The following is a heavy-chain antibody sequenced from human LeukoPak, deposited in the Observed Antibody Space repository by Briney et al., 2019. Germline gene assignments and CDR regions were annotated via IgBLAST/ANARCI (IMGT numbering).Heavy chain of an antibody. V-gene: IGHV3-23*01. CDR1: GFTLSSYS. Sequence: GGSLRLSCAASGFTLSSYSMSWVRQAPGEGLEWVSIISGSSDTTYYADSVKGRFTISRDNSMNALYLQMNSLRAEDTAVYYCAKKTSGYFPFDYWGQGTLVTVSS. CDR3: AKKTSGYFPFDY. CDR2: ISGSSDTT. J-gene: IGHJ4*02. D-gene: IGHD5-12*01.